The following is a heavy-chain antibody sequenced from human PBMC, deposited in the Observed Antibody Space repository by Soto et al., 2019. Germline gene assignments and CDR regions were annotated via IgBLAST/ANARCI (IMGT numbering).Heavy chain of an antibody. V-gene: IGHV1-69*01. J-gene: IGHJ6*02. CDR1: GGTFSSYA. CDR3: AGIAARPDYYYGMDV. D-gene: IGHD6-6*01. CDR2: IIPIFGTA. Sequence: QVQLVQSGAEVKKPGSSVKVSCKASGGTFSSYAISWVRQAPGQGLEWMGGIIPIFGTANYAQKFQGRVTITADESTRTGYMELSSLRYEDTAVYYCAGIAARPDYYYGMDVWGQGTTVTVSS.